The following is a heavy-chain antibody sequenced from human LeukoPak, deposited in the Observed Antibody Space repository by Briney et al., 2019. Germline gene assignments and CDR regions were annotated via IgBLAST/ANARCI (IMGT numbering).Heavy chain of an antibody. Sequence: PGGSLRLSCAASGFTFSSYAMHWVRQAPGKGLEWVAVISYDGSNKYYADSVKGRFTISRDNSKNTLYLQMNSLRAEDTAEYYCARGGNSYGYHDNWGQGTLVTVSS. J-gene: IGHJ4*02. D-gene: IGHD5-18*01. CDR3: ARGGNSYGYHDN. V-gene: IGHV3-30-3*01. CDR2: ISYDGSNK. CDR1: GFTFSSYA.